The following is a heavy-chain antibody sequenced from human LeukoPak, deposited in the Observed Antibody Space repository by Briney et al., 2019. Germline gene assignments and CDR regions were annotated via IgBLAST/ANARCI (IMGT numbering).Heavy chain of an antibody. J-gene: IGHJ4*02. D-gene: IGHD5-24*01. CDR3: AVEMATIGGFDY. V-gene: IGHV3-30*02. CDR2: IWYDGSNK. CDR1: GFTFSSYG. Sequence: PGGSLRISCAASGFTFSSYGMHWVRQAPGKGLEWVAVIWYDGSNKYYADSVKGRFTISRDNSKNTLYLQMNSLRAEDTAVYYCAVEMATIGGFDYWGQGTLVTVSS.